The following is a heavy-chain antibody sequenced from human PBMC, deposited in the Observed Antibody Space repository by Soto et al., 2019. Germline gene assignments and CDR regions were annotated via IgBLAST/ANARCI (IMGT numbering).Heavy chain of an antibody. J-gene: IGHJ4*02. V-gene: IGHV3-74*01. CDR3: ARDTDGLHY. Sequence: EVQLVESGGGLVQPGGSLRLSCAASRLIFSNYRMHWVRQVPGKGLVWVSCISTDGSITNYADSVKGRFTVSRDNAKNTLYLQMNSLRAEDTAVYYCARDTDGLHYWGQGTMVTVSS. CDR1: RLIFSNYR. CDR2: ISTDGSIT.